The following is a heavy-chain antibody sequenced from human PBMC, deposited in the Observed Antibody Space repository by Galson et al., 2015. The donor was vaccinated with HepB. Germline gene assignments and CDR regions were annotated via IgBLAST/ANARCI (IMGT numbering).Heavy chain of an antibody. J-gene: IGHJ4*02. V-gene: IGHV3-33*01. CDR1: GFTFSSYG. CDR3: ARDMSWVAAAGIFDY. Sequence: SLRLSCAASGFTFSSYGMHWVRQAPGKGLEWVAVIWYDGSNKYYADSVKGRFTISRDNSKNTLYLQMNSLRAEDTAVYYCARDMSWVAAAGIFDYWGQGTLVTVSS. D-gene: IGHD6-13*01. CDR2: IWYDGSNK.